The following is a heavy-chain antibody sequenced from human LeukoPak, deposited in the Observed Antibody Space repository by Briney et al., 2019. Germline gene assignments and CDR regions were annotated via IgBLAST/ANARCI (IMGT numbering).Heavy chain of an antibody. V-gene: IGHV3-30*18. CDR2: ISYDGSNK. CDR1: GFTFSSYD. J-gene: IGHJ6*02. CDR3: AKEMYDYYYGMDG. Sequence: PGGSLTLSCAASGFTFSSYDMHWVRQAPGKGLEWVAVISYDGSNKYYADSVEGRFTIYRDNSKNTLYLQMNSLRAEDTAVYYCAKEMYDYYYGMDGWGQGTTVTVSS.